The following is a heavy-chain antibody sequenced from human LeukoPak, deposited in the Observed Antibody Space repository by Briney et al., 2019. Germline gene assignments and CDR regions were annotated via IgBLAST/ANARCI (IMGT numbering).Heavy chain of an antibody. V-gene: IGHV3-23*01. Sequence: GGSLRLSCAASGFTFSSYAMNWVRQAPGKGLEWVSTISGSAGTTHYADCVKGRFTISRDNSKNTLYLQMNSLRAEDTAVYYCAKEPYVAALDSWGQGTMVSVSS. J-gene: IGHJ3*02. CDR2: ISGSAGTT. CDR3: AKEPYVAALDS. D-gene: IGHD3-16*01. CDR1: GFTFSSYA.